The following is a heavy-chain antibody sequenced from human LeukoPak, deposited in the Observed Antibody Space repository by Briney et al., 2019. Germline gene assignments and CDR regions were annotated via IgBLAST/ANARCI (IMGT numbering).Heavy chain of an antibody. V-gene: IGHV3-73*01. CDR1: GFTFSGSA. CDR3: TRQEGATTPGY. J-gene: IGHJ4*02. Sequence: GGSLKLSCAASGFTFSGSATHWVRQASGKGLEWVGRIRSKANSYATAYAASVKGRFTISRDDSKNTAYLQMNSLKTEDTAVYYCTRQEGATTPGYWGQGTLVTVSS. D-gene: IGHD1-26*01. CDR2: IRSKANSYAT.